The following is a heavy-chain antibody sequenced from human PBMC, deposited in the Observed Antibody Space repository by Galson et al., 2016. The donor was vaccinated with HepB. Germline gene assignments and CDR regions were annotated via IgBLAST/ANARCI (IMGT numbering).Heavy chain of an antibody. Sequence: SLRLSCAASGFTFSGYAMSWVRQAPGKGLEWVSRINGGTHYTYYADSVKGRFTIPRDNSKNTLDLQMNSLRVEDTDVYYCAKDDAVGGGYLDYWGQGTLVTVSS. CDR3: AKDDAVGGGYLDY. CDR1: GFTFSGYA. V-gene: IGHV3-23*01. J-gene: IGHJ4*02. D-gene: IGHD6-19*01. CDR2: INGGTHYT.